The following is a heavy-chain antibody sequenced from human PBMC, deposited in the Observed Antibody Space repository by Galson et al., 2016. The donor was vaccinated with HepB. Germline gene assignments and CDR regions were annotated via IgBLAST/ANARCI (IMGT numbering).Heavy chain of an antibody. CDR2: IYYSGNT. D-gene: IGHD6-13*01. CDR1: GGSISSGGYY. CDR3: ARQAVGAAGAYFDY. Sequence: TLSLTCTVSGGSISSGGYYWSWIRQHPRKGLEWIGFIYYSGNTYYNPSLKSRLTISVDTSKNQFSLKLTSVTAADTAVYYCARQAVGAAGAYFDYWGQGTLVTVSS. J-gene: IGHJ4*02. V-gene: IGHV4-31*03.